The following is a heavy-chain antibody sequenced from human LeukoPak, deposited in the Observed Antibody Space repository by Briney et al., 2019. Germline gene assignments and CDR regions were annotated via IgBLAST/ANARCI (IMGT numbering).Heavy chain of an antibody. J-gene: IGHJ4*02. CDR1: GFTFSSYA. V-gene: IGHV3-23*01. CDR3: AKSGGLHFFFDY. CDR2: ISGSGGST. D-gene: IGHD3-10*01. Sequence: PGGSLRLSCAASGFTFSSYAMSWVRQAPGEGLEWASAISGSGGSTYYADSVKGRFTISRDNSKNTLYLQMNSLRAEDTAVYYCAKSGGLHFFFDYWGQGTLVTVSS.